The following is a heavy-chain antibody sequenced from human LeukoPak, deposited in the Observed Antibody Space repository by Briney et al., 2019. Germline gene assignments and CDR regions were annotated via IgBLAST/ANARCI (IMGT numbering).Heavy chain of an antibody. CDR1: GGSFSGYN. V-gene: IGHV4-34*01. Sequence: SETLSLTCAVYGGSFSGYNWSWIRQPPGQGLEWIGEINHSGSTSYIPSLKSRVTISVDTSKNQFSLRLSSVTAADTAVYYCARGIVVPAEGPWGQGTLVTVSS. CDR3: ARGIVVPAEGP. J-gene: IGHJ5*02. D-gene: IGHD2-2*01. CDR2: INHSGST.